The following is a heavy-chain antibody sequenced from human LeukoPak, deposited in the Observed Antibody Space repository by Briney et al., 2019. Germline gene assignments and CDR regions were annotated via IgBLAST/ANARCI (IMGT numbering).Heavy chain of an antibody. J-gene: IGHJ5*02. CDR3: ARGGYYGSGNDFRFDP. Sequence: SETLSLTCGVSGGSISSSNWWSWVRQPPGKGLEWIGEIYYSGRTNYNPSLKNRVTMSVDKSNNQFSLKLSSVTAADTAVYYCARGGYYGSGNDFRFDPWGQGTLVTVSS. CDR1: GGSISSSNW. D-gene: IGHD3-10*01. V-gene: IGHV4-4*02. CDR2: IYYSGRT.